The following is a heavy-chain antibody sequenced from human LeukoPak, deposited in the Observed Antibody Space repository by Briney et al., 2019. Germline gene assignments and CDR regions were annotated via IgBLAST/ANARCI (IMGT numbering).Heavy chain of an antibody. D-gene: IGHD3-22*01. CDR2: IYYSGST. Sequence: SETLSLTCTVSGGSISSYYWSWIRQPPGKGLEWIGYIYYSGSTSYNPSLKSRVTISVDTSKNQFSLKLSSVTAADTAVYYCARVSPYYDSSGYYVDYWGQGTLVTVSS. CDR3: ARVSPYYDSSGYYVDY. V-gene: IGHV4-59*01. CDR1: GGSISSYY. J-gene: IGHJ4*02.